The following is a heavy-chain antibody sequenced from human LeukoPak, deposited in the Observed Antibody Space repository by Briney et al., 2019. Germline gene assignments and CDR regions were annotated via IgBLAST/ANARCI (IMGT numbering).Heavy chain of an antibody. D-gene: IGHD4-23*01. J-gene: IGHJ4*02. V-gene: IGHV1-24*01. Sequence: ASVTVSCTVSGYSLTELSMHWVRRAPGKGREWMGGFDAEDGETIYAQKFQGRVTMTDDTFTETAYMELSSLRPEDTAVYYCETRGITVVHPHTSFDYWGQGTLVTVSS. CDR1: GYSLTELS. CDR2: FDAEDGET. CDR3: ETRGITVVHPHTSFDY.